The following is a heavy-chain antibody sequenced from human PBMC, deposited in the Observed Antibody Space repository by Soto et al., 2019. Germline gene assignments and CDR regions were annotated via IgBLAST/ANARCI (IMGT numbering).Heavy chain of an antibody. CDR2: ISSSSSTI. CDR3: ARDMTPGITIYGV. V-gene: IGHV3-48*01. D-gene: IGHD3-3*01. J-gene: IGHJ6*04. Sequence: GGSLRLSCAASGFTFSSYSMNWVRQAPGKGLEWVSYISSSSSTIYYADSVKGRFTISRDNAKNSLYLQMNSLRAEDTAVYYCARDMTPGITIYGVWGKGTTVTVSS. CDR1: GFTFSSYS.